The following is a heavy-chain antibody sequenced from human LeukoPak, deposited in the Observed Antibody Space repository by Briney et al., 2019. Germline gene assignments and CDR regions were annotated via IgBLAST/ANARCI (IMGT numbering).Heavy chain of an antibody. V-gene: IGHV1-69*13. CDR1: GGTFSSYP. CDR2: ITPMFGAA. J-gene: IGHJ4*02. Sequence: SVKVSCKASGGTFSSYPFTWVRQAPGRGLEWMGEITPMFGAANYAQTFQGRVTITADESTSTVFMELSSLRSDDTAFYYCARKEWLLLRLDYWGQGTLVTVSS. CDR3: ARKEWLLLRLDY. D-gene: IGHD3-22*01.